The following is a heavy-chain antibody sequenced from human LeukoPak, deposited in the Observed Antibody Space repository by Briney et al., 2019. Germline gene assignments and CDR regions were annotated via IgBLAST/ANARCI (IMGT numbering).Heavy chain of an antibody. CDR3: AKSGIAAAGSPFDY. J-gene: IGHJ4*02. V-gene: IGHV3-30*18. Sequence: PGRSLRLSCAASGFTFSSYGMHWVRQAPGKGLEWVAVISYDGSNKYYADSVKGRFTISRDISKNTLYLQMNSLRAEDTAVYYCAKSGIAAAGSPFDYWGQGTLVTVSS. CDR1: GFTFSSYG. D-gene: IGHD6-13*01. CDR2: ISYDGSNK.